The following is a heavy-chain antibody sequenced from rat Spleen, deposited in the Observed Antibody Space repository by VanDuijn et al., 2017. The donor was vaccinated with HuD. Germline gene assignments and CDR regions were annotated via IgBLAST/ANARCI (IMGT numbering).Heavy chain of an antibody. V-gene: IGHV5-27*01. D-gene: IGHD1-10*01. CDR2: ISTGGGST. CDR1: GFTFSNYY. J-gene: IGHJ2*01. Sequence: EVQLVESGGGLVQPGRSLKLSCAASGFTFSNYYMAWVRQAPTKGLEWVAYISTGGGSTYYRDSVKGRFTISRDNAKSTLYLQMDSLRSEDTATYYCTTDRLINNYEDYWGQGVMVTVSS. CDR3: TTDRLINNYEDY.